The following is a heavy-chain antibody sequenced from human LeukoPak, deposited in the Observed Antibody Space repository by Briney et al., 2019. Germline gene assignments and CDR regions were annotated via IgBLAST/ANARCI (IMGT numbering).Heavy chain of an antibody. V-gene: IGHV4-4*07. CDR1: GDSISYFY. CDR2: TSSSGNT. J-gene: IGHJ6*03. CDR3: ARTSMVRGVITQNYYYYYMDV. D-gene: IGHD3-10*01. Sequence: SETLSLTCSVSGDSISYFYWSWIRQAAGKGLEWIGRTSSSGNTDYNASLKSRVTMSVDTSKNQLSLKVISVTAADTAVYYCARTSMVRGVITQNYYYYYMDVWGKGTTVTISS.